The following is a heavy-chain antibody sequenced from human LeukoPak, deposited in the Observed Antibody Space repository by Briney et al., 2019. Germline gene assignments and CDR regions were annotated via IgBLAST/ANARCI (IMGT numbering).Heavy chain of an antibody. Sequence: SETLSLTCTVSGGSISSFYWSWIRQPAGKALEWIGRISSSGSTNYNPSLKSRVTISVDKSKNQFSLKLSSVTAADTAVYYCARDSGYGGVYFDYWGQGTLVTVSS. D-gene: IGHD5-12*01. J-gene: IGHJ4*02. CDR3: ARDSGYGGVYFDY. CDR1: GGSISSFY. V-gene: IGHV4-4*07. CDR2: ISSSGST.